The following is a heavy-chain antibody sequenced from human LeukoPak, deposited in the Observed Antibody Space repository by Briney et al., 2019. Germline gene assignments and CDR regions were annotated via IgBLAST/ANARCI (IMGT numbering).Heavy chain of an antibody. Sequence: ASVKVSCKASGYTFTSYDMNWVRQAPGQGLEWMGWINTNSGNPTYAQAFTGRFVFSWDTSVSTAYLQISSLKTEDTAVYYCARDRGNGFDFWGQGTLVTVSS. D-gene: IGHD1-1*01. J-gene: IGHJ4*02. CDR3: ARDRGNGFDF. CDR2: INTNSGNP. CDR1: GYTFTSYD. V-gene: IGHV7-4-1*02.